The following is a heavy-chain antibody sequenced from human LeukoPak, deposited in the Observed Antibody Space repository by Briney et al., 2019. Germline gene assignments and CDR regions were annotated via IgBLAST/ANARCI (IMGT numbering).Heavy chain of an antibody. CDR3: ANTYYYDSSGYLDV. CDR2: ISHDGSRI. D-gene: IGHD3-22*01. CDR1: GFTFSNYD. V-gene: IGHV3-30*18. Sequence: AGGSLRLSCAASGFTFSNYDMHWVRQAPGKGLEWVAVISHDGSRIYYIDSVKGRFTISRDNSKNTLYLQMNSLRAEDTAVYYCANTYYYDSSGYLDVWGKGTTVTISS. J-gene: IGHJ6*03.